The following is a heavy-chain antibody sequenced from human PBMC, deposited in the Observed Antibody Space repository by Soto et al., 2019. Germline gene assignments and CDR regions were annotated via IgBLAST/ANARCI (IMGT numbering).Heavy chain of an antibody. J-gene: IGHJ4*02. V-gene: IGHV1-46*01. D-gene: IGHD1-26*01. CDR1: GYTFTNYY. CDR2: INPSDGRT. Sequence: ASVKVSCKASGYTFTNYYMHWVRQAPVQGPEWMGIINPSDGRTTYTQKFQGRVTMIRDTSTSTFYMELSSLTSEDTAVYYCARVSGSYWPFDYWGQGTLVTVSS. CDR3: ARVSGSYWPFDY.